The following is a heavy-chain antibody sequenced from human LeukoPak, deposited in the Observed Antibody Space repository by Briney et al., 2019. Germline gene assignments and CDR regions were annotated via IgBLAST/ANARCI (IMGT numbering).Heavy chain of an antibody. CDR3: ARGDYGGNSDY. Sequence: SETLSLTCTVSGGSISSYYWSWIRQPPGKGLEWIGYIYYSGSTNYNPSLKSRVTISVDTSKNQFSLKLSSVTAADTAVYYCARGDYGGNSDYWGQGTLVTVSS. CDR1: GGSISSYY. V-gene: IGHV4-59*01. J-gene: IGHJ4*02. CDR2: IYYSGST. D-gene: IGHD4-23*01.